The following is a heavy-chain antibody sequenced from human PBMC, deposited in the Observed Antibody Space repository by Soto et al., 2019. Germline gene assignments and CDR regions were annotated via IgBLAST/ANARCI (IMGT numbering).Heavy chain of an antibody. CDR1: GFTFSTYG. Sequence: GGSLRLSCAASGFTFSTYGMHWVRQAPGKGLEWVAVISYDGSNKYYADSVKGRFTISRDNSKNTLYLQLNSLRAEDTAVYYCARDKRDLRFLEWSYYFDYWGQGTLVTVSS. J-gene: IGHJ4*02. D-gene: IGHD3-3*01. CDR3: ARDKRDLRFLEWSYYFDY. CDR2: ISYDGSNK. V-gene: IGHV3-30*03.